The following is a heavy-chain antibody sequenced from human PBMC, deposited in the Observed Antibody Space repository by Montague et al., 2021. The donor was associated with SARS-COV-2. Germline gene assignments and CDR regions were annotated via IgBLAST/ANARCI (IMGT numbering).Heavy chain of an antibody. CDR2: INHSGST. CDR1: DGSFSGYY. V-gene: IGHV4-34*01. J-gene: IGHJ6*02. CDR3: ARGMRRPYYYYYGMDV. Sequence: SETLSLTCAVYDGSFSGYYWSWICQPPGKGLEWIGEINHSGSTNYNPSLKSRVTISVDTSKNQFSLKLSSVTAADTAVYYCARGMRRPYYYYYGMDVWGQGTTVTVSS.